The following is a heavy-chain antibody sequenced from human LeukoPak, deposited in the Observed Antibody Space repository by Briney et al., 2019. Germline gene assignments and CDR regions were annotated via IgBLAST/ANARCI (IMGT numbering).Heavy chain of an antibody. D-gene: IGHD3-10*01. Sequence: GASVKVSCKASGYTFTSYGISWARQAPGQGLEWIGWISAYNGNTNYAQKLQGRVTMTTDTSTSTAYMELRSLRSDDTAVYYCARDMVQGVMVYMDVWGKGTTVTVSS. CDR1: GYTFTSYG. J-gene: IGHJ6*03. CDR3: ARDMVQGVMVYMDV. CDR2: ISAYNGNT. V-gene: IGHV1-18*01.